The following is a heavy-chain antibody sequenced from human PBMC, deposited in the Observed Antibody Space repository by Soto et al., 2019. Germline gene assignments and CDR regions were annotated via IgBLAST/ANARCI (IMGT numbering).Heavy chain of an antibody. Sequence: ETLSLTCTVSGGSISSYYWSWIRQPPGKGLEWIGYIYYSGSTNYNPSLKSRVTISVDTSKNQFSLKLSSVTAADTAVYYCARHVQSLVNSDYWCPGPLVTVSS. CDR1: GGSISSYY. CDR3: ARHVQSLVNSDY. CDR2: IYYSGST. J-gene: IGHJ4*02. V-gene: IGHV4-59*08. D-gene: IGHD6-19*01.